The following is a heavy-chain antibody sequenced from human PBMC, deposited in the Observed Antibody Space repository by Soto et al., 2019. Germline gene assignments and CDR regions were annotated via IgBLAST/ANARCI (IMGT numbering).Heavy chain of an antibody. J-gene: IGHJ5*02. Sequence: QVQLQESGPGLVKPSETLSLTCSVSGGSISSYYWSWIRQPPGKGLEWIGYIYYTGSTNSNLSLKSRATISLDWSKNQFSLRLTSVTAADTAVYYCARASGCSDGSGAFDPWGQGTLVTVSS. CDR3: ARASGCSDGSGAFDP. CDR2: IYYTGST. CDR1: GGSISSYY. D-gene: IGHD2-15*01. V-gene: IGHV4-59*01.